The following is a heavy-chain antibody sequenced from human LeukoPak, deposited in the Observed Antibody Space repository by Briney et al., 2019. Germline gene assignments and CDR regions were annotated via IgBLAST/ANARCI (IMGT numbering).Heavy chain of an antibody. Sequence: GGSLRLSCAASGFTFSSFAMTCVRQAPGKGLEWVSVINTGGGTTDCADPVKGRFTISRDNSKNTLYLQMNSLRAEDTAVYYCAKGSGWYVWGQGTLVTVSS. CDR3: AKGSGWYV. V-gene: IGHV3-23*01. CDR2: INTGGGTT. J-gene: IGHJ4*02. D-gene: IGHD6-19*01. CDR1: GFTFSSFA.